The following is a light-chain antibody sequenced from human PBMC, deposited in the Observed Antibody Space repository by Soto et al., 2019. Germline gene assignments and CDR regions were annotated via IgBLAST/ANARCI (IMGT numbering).Light chain of an antibody. CDR2: AAS. CDR3: QKSDDTPRT. CDR1: QSISRY. J-gene: IGKJ1*01. V-gene: IGKV1-39*01. Sequence: IQMTQSPSSLSASVGDRVTITCRASQSISRYLNWYQQKAGKAPKLLIHAASNLQSGVPSRFSGSGSGTDFTLTISSLQPEDFATYYCQKSDDTPRTFGQGTKVEIK.